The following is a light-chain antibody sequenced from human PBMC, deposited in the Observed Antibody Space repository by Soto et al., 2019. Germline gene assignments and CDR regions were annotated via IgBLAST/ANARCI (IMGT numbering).Light chain of an antibody. J-gene: IGLJ1*01. Sequence: SVLTQPASVSGPPGQSLTISYTGTSSDVGSYNLVSWYQQHPGKAPKLMIYEGSKRPSGVSNRFSGSKSGNTASLTISGLQAEDEADYYCCSYAGSSTYVFGTGTKVTVL. CDR1: SSDVGSYNL. CDR2: EGS. CDR3: CSYAGSSTYV. V-gene: IGLV2-23*01.